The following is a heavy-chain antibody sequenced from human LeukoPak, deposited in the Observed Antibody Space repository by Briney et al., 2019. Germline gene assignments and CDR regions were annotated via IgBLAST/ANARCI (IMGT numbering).Heavy chain of an antibody. V-gene: IGHV3-21*01. CDR1: AFTFCSYN. J-gene: IGHJ4*02. CDR3: AREKCIDY. Sequence: PAVSLTRYGAGSAFTFCSYNMDWVPPAPGKGLEWVSYISSSSSYIYCADSVKGRYTISRDNAKNSLYLQMNSLRAEDTAVYYCAREKCIDYWGQGTLVTVSS. CDR2: ISSSSSYI.